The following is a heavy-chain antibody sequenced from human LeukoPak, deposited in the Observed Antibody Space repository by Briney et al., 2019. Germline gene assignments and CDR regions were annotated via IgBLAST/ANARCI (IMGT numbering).Heavy chain of an antibody. D-gene: IGHD2-15*01. CDR2: ISGSGVTT. CDR1: GFSFRFYA. J-gene: IGHJ4*02. Sequence: GGSLRLSCTASGFSFRFYAMSWVRQAPGKGLEWVSLISGSGVTTYYADSVKGRFTIYRNNSENTIYLQIGSLRAEDTAIYYCTKKLHSSKFHAAYDSWGQGTLVTVSS. CDR3: TKKLHSSKFHAAYDS. V-gene: IGHV3-23*01.